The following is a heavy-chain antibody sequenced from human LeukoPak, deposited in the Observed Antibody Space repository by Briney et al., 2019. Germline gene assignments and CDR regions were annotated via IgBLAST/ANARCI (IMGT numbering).Heavy chain of an antibody. J-gene: IGHJ4*02. CDR3: ARVRQATATYFDY. V-gene: IGHV4-4*02. Sequence: SGTLSLTCAVSGGSISSSNWWSWVRQPQGKGLGGIGEIYHSGSTNYNPSLKSRVTISVDKSKNQFSLKLSSVTAADTAVYYCARVRQATATYFDYWGQGTLVTVSS. CDR2: IYHSGST. CDR1: GGSISSSNW. D-gene: IGHD4-17*01.